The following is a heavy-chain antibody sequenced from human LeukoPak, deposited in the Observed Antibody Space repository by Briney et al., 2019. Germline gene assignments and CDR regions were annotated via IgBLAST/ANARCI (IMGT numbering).Heavy chain of an antibody. V-gene: IGHV3-33*01. D-gene: IGHD4-17*01. CDR2: IWYDGSNK. CDR3: AREMTTMTLFDY. Sequence: GGSLRLSCAASGFTFSSYGMHWVRQAPGKGLEWVAVIWYDGSNKYYADSVKGRFTISRDNSKNTLYLQMNSLSAEDTAVYYCAREMTTMTLFDYWGQGTLVTVSS. J-gene: IGHJ4*02. CDR1: GFTFSSYG.